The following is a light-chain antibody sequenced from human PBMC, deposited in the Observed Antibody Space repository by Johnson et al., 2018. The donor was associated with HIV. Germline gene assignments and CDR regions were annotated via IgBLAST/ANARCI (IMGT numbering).Light chain of an antibody. CDR2: ENN. J-gene: IGLJ1*01. CDR3: GTWDSGLSAGV. CDR1: SSNIGNNY. Sequence: QSVLTQPPSVSAAPGQKVTISCSGSSSNIGNNYVSWYQQLPGTAPKLLIYENNKRPSGIPDRISGSKSGTSATLGITRLQTGDEADDYCGTWDSGLSAGVFGTGTTVTVL. V-gene: IGLV1-51*02.